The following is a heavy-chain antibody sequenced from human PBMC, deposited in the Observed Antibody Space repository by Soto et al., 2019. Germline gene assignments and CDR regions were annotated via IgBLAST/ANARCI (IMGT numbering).Heavy chain of an antibody. Sequence: GGSLRLSCTASGFSFSTHAMSWVRQAPGKGLEWVSSISSGGTTTFYTASVEGRFTISRDKSKNTLYLQMNSLRADDTAVYYCAREGGSIGGWFGRKFDSWGQGTQVTVSS. D-gene: IGHD6-19*01. CDR1: GFSFSTHA. CDR2: ISSGGTTT. CDR3: AREGGSIGGWFGRKFDS. J-gene: IGHJ4*02. V-gene: IGHV3-23*01.